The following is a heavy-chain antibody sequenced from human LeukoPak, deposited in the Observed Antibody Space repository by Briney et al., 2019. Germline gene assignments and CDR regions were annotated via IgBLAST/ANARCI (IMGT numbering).Heavy chain of an antibody. CDR2: IYYSGST. Sequence: SETLSLTCTVSGGSISSSSYYWGWIRQPPGKGLEWIGSIYYSGSTYYNPSLKSRVTISVDTSKNQFSLKLSSVTAADTAVYYCASPRYYGSGSYYRPYYMDVWGKGTTVTVSS. CDR3: ASPRYYGSGSYYRPYYMDV. D-gene: IGHD3-10*01. V-gene: IGHV4-39*07. J-gene: IGHJ6*03. CDR1: GGSISSSSYY.